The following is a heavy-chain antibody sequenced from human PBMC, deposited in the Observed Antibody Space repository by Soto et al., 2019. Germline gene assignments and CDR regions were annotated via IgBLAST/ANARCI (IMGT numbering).Heavy chain of an antibody. CDR3: ARDQERTVIAATRFDR. D-gene: IGHD6-13*01. CDR1: GYTFTSYG. Sequence: ASVKVSCKASGYTFTSYGISWVLQAPRHGLEWIGWISAYNGNTNYAQKQQGRVTMTTDTSTSTAYMELRSLRSDDTAVNYCARDQERTVIAATRFDRTDQGTLCRVSS. CDR2: ISAYNGNT. V-gene: IGHV1-18*04. J-gene: IGHJ5*02.